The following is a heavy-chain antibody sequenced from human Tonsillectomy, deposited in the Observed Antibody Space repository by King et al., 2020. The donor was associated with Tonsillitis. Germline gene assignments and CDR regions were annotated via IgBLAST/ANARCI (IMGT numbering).Heavy chain of an antibody. J-gene: IGHJ2*01. CDR3: ARKRGYAPWYFDL. Sequence: QVQLQESGPGLVKPSQTLSLTCSVSGGSINSGGYNWSWIRQLPGKGLEWIGYIYYSGATYYNPSLKSRVSMSVDTSKNKFSLKLSSVTAADTAVYYCARKRGYAPWYFDLGGRGTLVSVSS. CDR2: IYYSGAT. V-gene: IGHV4-31*03. CDR1: GGSINSGGYN. D-gene: IGHD5-12*01.